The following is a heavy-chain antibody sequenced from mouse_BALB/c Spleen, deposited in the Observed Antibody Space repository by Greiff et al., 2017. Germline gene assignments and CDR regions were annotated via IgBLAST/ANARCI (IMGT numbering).Heavy chain of an antibody. D-gene: IGHD1-1*02. Sequence: QVQLQQSGAELARPGASVKLSCKASGYTFTSYWMQWVKQRPGQGLEWIGAIYPGDGDTRYTQKFKGKATLTADKSSSTAYMQLSSLASEDSAVYYCARLWSYYFDYWGQGTTLTVSS. CDR1: GYTFTSYW. CDR3: ARLWSYYFDY. V-gene: IGHV1-87*01. CDR2: IYPGDGDT. J-gene: IGHJ2*01.